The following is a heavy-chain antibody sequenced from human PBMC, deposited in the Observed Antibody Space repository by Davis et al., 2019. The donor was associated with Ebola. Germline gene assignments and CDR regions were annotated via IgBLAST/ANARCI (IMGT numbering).Heavy chain of an antibody. CDR2: IYYSGST. J-gene: IGHJ4*02. V-gene: IGHV4-59*01. D-gene: IGHD4-17*01. CDR1: GGSFSGYY. Sequence: MPSETRSLTCAVYGGSFSGYYWSWIRQPPGKGLEWIGYIYYSGSTNYNPSLKSRVTISVATSKNQFSLKLSSVTAADTALYYCARFSWSMTTVTSDYWGQGTLVTVSS. CDR3: ARFSWSMTTVTSDY.